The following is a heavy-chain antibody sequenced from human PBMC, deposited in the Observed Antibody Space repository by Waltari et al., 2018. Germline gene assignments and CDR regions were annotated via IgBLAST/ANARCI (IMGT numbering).Heavy chain of an antibody. CDR3: AKATAYDILTGYPFDY. CDR2: ISWNSGSI. V-gene: IGHV3-9*01. D-gene: IGHD3-9*01. J-gene: IGHJ4*02. CDR1: GFTFADYA. Sequence: EVQLVESGGGLVQPGRSLRLSCAASGFTFADYAMPWVRQAPGKGLEWGSGISWNSGSIGYADSVKGRFTISRDNAKNSLYLQMNSLRAEDTALYYCAKATAYDILTGYPFDYWGQGTLVTVSS.